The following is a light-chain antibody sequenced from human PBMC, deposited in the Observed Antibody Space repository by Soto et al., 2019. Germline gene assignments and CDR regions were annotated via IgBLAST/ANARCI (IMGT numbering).Light chain of an antibody. CDR2: GAS. CDR1: QSISNY. J-gene: IGKJ1*01. Sequence: DTQMTQSPSSLSASVGDRVTITCRASQSISNYLNWYQQKPEKAPKLLMYGASSLQSGVPSRFSGSGSGTEFTFTLTISSLQPEDFATYYRQQRYSIPRTLGQGTQVDIK. V-gene: IGKV1-39*01. CDR3: QQRYSIPRT.